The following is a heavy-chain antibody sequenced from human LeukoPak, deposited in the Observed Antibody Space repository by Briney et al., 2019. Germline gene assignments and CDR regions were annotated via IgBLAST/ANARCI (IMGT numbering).Heavy chain of an antibody. D-gene: IGHD3-3*01. Sequence: GGSLRLSCAASGFTFSSYGMHWVRQAPGKGLEWVAVISYDGSNKYYADSVKGRFTISRDNSKNTLYLQMNSLRAEDTAVYYCAKDGYPNYDFWSGSLGPWGQGTLVTVSS. V-gene: IGHV3-30*18. CDR1: GFTFSSYG. CDR3: AKDGYPNYDFWSGSLGP. CDR2: ISYDGSNK. J-gene: IGHJ5*02.